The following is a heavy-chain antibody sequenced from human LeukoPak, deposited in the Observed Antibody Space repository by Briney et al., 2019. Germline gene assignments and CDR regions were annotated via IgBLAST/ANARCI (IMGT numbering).Heavy chain of an antibody. J-gene: IGHJ5*02. V-gene: IGHV3-48*03. CDR1: GFTFSSYE. CDR2: ISSSGSTI. Sequence: GSLRLSCAASGFTFSSYEMNWVRQAPGKGLEWVSYISSSGSTIYYADSVKGRFTISRDNAKNSLYLQMNSLRAEDTAVYYCARTAAAGTFNWFDPWGQGTLVTVSS. CDR3: ARTAAAGTFNWFDP. D-gene: IGHD6-13*01.